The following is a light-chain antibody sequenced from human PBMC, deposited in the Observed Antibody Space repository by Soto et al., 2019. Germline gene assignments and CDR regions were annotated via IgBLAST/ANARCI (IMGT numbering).Light chain of an antibody. V-gene: IGKV1-12*01. CDR3: LQANSFPYT. J-gene: IGKJ2*01. CDR1: QGISNW. CDR2: ATS. Sequence: DIQMTQSPSSVSASVGDRVTMTCRASQGISNWLAWYQQKAGKAPKLLIYATSTLQSGVPSRFRGSGSGTEFTLTISSLQPEDVATYYCLQANSFPYTFGQGTKLEIK.